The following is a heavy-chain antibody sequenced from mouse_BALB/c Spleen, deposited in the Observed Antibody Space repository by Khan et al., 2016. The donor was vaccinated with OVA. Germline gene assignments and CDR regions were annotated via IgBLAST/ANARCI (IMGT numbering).Heavy chain of an antibody. V-gene: IGHV2-3*01. CDR1: GFSLTNYG. D-gene: IGHD2-2*01. CDR3: AIIYYGYDWFAY. Sequence: QVQLKESGPGLVAPSQSLSITCTVSGFSLTNYGVSWVRQPPRKGLEWLGVIWGDGSTNYHSALISRLSINKDNSKSQVFIKLNSLQTEDTATYXCAIIYYGYDWFAYWGQGTLVTVSA. CDR2: IWGDGST. J-gene: IGHJ3*01.